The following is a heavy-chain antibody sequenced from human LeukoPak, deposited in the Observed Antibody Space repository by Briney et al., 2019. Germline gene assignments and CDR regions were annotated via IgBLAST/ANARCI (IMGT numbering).Heavy chain of an antibody. Sequence: GGSLRLSCAASGFTFSNYWMSWVRQAPGKGLEWVANIKQDGSEKYYVDSVKGRFTISRDNAKNSLDLQMNSLRAEDTAVYYCARDTVSHYFDYWGQGTLVTVSS. V-gene: IGHV3-7*01. J-gene: IGHJ4*02. CDR3: ARDTVSHYFDY. D-gene: IGHD4-17*01. CDR1: GFTFSNYW. CDR2: IKQDGSEK.